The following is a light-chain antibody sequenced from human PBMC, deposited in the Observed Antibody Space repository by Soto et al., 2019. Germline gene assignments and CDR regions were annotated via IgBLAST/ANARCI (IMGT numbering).Light chain of an antibody. Sequence: EIVLTQSPGTLSLSPGERATLSCRASQSVSSHLAWYQQRPGQAPRLLIYGASSRATGIPDRFSGSGSGTDFTLTISRLEPEDFAVYFCQQYGSSPPITFGQGTRLEIK. J-gene: IGKJ5*01. CDR1: QSVSSH. CDR2: GAS. CDR3: QQYGSSPPIT. V-gene: IGKV3-20*01.